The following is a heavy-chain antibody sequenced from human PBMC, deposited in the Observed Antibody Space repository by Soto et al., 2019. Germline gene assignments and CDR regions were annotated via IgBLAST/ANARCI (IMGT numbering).Heavy chain of an antibody. Sequence: ASVKVSCKASGYTFTGYYMHWVRQAPGQGLEWMGWINPNSGGTNYAQKFQGRVTMTRDTSISTAYMELSRLRSDDTAVYYCARDPFLWFGEAASMDVWGQGTTVTVSS. CDR3: ARDPFLWFGEAASMDV. CDR1: GYTFTGYY. J-gene: IGHJ6*02. V-gene: IGHV1-2*02. CDR2: INPNSGGT. D-gene: IGHD3-10*01.